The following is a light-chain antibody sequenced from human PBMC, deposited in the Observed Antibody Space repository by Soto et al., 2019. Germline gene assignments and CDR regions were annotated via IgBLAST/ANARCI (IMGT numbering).Light chain of an antibody. CDR1: QSLLHSNGNNY. V-gene: IGKV2-28*01. CDR3: MQALQTPRT. J-gene: IGKJ1*01. Sequence: DIVMTQSPLYLPVTPGEPASISCRSSQSLLHSNGNNYLEWYLQKPGQSPQLLIYLGSSRASGVPDRFSGSGSGTEFTLTIRRVEAEDVGVYYCMQALQTPRTFGQGTKVEIK. CDR2: LGS.